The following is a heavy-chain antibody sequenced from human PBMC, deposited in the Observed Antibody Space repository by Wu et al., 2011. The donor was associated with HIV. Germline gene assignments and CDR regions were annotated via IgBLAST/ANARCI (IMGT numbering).Heavy chain of an antibody. J-gene: IGHJ6*03. Sequence: QVQLVQSGAEVKKPGSSVKVSCKASGGNFNRQAISWVRQAPGQGLEWMGGIIPSFVTANSAQRFQGRLAISADTSTNTVYMELSSLKFEDTAVYYXARDLTAVERNYVLGYMDVWGKGTNGHRL. CDR1: GGNFNRQA. D-gene: IGHD1-7*01. CDR3: ARDLTAVERNYVLGYMDV. CDR2: IIPSFVTA. V-gene: IGHV1-69*14.